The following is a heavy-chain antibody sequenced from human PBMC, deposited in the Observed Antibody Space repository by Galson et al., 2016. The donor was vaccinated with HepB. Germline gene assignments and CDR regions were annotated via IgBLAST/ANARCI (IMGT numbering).Heavy chain of an antibody. Sequence: SETLSLTCTVSGDSISRSSYHWDWIRQPPGKGLEWIGSIYYSGNTYYTPSLKSRVAISVDTSKNQFSLKLSSVTAADTAVYYCARKSGSGNVGPFDYCGQGTLVTVSS. J-gene: IGHJ4*02. V-gene: IGHV4-39*01. CDR2: IYYSGNT. CDR1: GDSISRSSYH. D-gene: IGHD3-10*01. CDR3: ARKSGSGNVGPFDY.